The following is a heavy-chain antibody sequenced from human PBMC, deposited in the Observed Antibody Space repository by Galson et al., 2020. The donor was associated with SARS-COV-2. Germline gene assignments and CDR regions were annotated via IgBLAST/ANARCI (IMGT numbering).Heavy chain of an antibody. D-gene: IGHD5-18*01. Sequence: GESLKISCAAPGFPFSTYSMNLVPLAPGKGLEWVSSISTSSSYTYYGDSVKGRFSISRDNPRNSLYLPMNSLRAEDTAVYYCARDEGIRGYNYGRLYYGLDVWGQGTTVTVSS. J-gene: IGHJ6*02. CDR2: ISTSSSYT. V-gene: IGHV3-21*01. CDR1: GFPFSTYS. CDR3: ARDEGIRGYNYGRLYYGLDV.